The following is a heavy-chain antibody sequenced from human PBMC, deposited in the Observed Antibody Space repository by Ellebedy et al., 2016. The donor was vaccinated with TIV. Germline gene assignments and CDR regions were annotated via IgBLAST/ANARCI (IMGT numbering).Heavy chain of an antibody. Sequence: GESLKISCAASGFTLSTYAMTWVRQAPGKGLEWVSSISGGGNTHYADSVKGRFTISRDNSRNTLYLQMNSLRGEDTAVYFCAKDVRYTTGWGGALDIWGQGAMVTVSS. CDR3: AKDVRYTTGWGGALDI. CDR2: ISGGGNT. J-gene: IGHJ3*02. V-gene: IGHV3-23*01. CDR1: GFTLSTYA. D-gene: IGHD2-8*02.